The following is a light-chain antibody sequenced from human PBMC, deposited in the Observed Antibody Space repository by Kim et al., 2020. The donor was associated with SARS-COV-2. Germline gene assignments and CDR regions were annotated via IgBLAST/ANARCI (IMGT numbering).Light chain of an antibody. CDR1: TDIGNY. Sequence: ASVGDRVTITCQASTDIGNYLNWYQQKAGKAPEVVVFEASNLETGATSRFSGSGSGTHFTFTINSLQAEDIATYYCQQYDNLPITFGQGTRLEIK. CDR3: QQYDNLPIT. V-gene: IGKV1-33*01. J-gene: IGKJ5*01. CDR2: EAS.